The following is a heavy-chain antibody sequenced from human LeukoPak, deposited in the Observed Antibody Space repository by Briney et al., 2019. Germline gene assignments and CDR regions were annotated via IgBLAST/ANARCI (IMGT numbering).Heavy chain of an antibody. CDR3: ARGPPPRYSSGWYGWYLDL. CDR1: GYTFTSYY. CDR2: INPSGGST. J-gene: IGHJ2*01. D-gene: IGHD6-19*01. Sequence: ASVKVSCKASGYTFTSYYMHWVRQAPGQGLEWMGRINPSGGSTSYAQKFQGRVTMTRDTSTSTVYMELSSLRSEDTAVYYCARGPPPRYSSGWYGWYLDLWGRGTLVTVSS. V-gene: IGHV1-46*01.